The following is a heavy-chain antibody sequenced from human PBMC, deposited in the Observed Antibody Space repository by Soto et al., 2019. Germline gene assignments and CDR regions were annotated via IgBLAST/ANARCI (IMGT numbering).Heavy chain of an antibody. Sequence: QVQLQESGPGLVKPSETLSLTCTVSGGSISTYYWSWIRQPPGKGLEWIGYIYYSGSTNYNPSLKSRVTISLDTSKNQFSLRLSSVTAADTAVYYCARETYSSGWYYWFAPWGQGTLVTVSS. CDR2: IYYSGST. D-gene: IGHD6-19*01. V-gene: IGHV4-59*01. CDR3: ARETYSSGWYYWFAP. CDR1: GGSISTYY. J-gene: IGHJ5*02.